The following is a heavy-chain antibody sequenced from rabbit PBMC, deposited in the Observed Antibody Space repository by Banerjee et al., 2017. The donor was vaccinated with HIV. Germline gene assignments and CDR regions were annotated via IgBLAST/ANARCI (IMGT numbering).Heavy chain of an antibody. D-gene: IGHD4-1*01. J-gene: IGHJ4*01. CDR3: VRITYDRGGWDL. CDR2: IGAGGST. V-gene: IGHV1S45*01. CDR1: GSDFSSYG. Sequence: QQQLEESGGGLVQPEGSLTLTCTASGSDFSSYGVSWVRQAPGKGLEYIGYIGAGGSTYYASWAKGRFTISKASSTTVTLQLNSLTAADTATYFCVRITYDRGGWDLWGPGTLVTVS.